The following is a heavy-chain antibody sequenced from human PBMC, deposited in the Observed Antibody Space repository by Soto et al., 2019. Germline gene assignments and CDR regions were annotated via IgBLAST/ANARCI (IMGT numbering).Heavy chain of an antibody. CDR1: GFTFSSYG. CDR2: IWYDGSNK. V-gene: IGHV3-33*01. J-gene: IGHJ6*02. D-gene: IGHD3-9*01. Sequence: GGSLRLSCAASGFTFSSYGMHWVRQAPGKGLEWVAVIWYDGSNKYYADSVKGRFTISRDNSKNTLYLQMNSLRAEDTAVYYCARDESSARYYDILTGYSYYYYGMDVWGQGTTVTVSS. CDR3: ARDESSARYYDILTGYSYYYYGMDV.